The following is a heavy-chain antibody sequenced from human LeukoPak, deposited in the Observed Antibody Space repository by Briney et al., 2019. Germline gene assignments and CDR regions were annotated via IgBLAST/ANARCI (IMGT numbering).Heavy chain of an antibody. D-gene: IGHD2-15*01. CDR1: GFTFSSYS. V-gene: IGHV3-48*04. CDR2: ISSSSSTI. J-gene: IGHJ4*02. CDR3: ARDLGCSGGSCYSLALDY. Sequence: GGSLRLSCAASGFTFSSYSMNWVRQAPGKELEWVSYISSSSSTIYYADSVKGRFTISRDNAKNSLYLQMNSLRAEDTAVYYCARDLGCSGGSCYSLALDYWGQGTLVTVSS.